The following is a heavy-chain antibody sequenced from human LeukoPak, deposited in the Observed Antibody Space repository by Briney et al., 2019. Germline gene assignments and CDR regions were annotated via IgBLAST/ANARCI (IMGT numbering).Heavy chain of an antibody. CDR2: IYPGYSDT. V-gene: IGHV5-51*01. CDR1: GYSFTSYW. J-gene: IGHJ6*03. CDR3: ARVYYDFWSGNSAYYYYIDG. Sequence: GESLKISCKGSGYSFTSYWIGWVRQLPGQGLEWRGIIYPGYSDTRYRQSFQGRVTLSAGKYVSTAYLQETSLKASDTAMYYCARVYYDFWSGNSAYYYYIDGWGKGTTVTVSS. D-gene: IGHD3-3*01.